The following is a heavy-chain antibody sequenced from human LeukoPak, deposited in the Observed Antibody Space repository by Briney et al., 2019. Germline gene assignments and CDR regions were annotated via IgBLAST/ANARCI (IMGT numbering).Heavy chain of an antibody. V-gene: IGHV3-9*01. CDR2: ISWNSGNI. CDR1: GFTFDDYA. J-gene: IGHJ4*02. D-gene: IGHD4-23*01. CDR3: ARASFNSEFDY. Sequence: GGSLRLSCAASGFTFDDYAMQWVRQAPGKGLEWVSGISWNSGNIGYADSVKGRFTITRDNAKNSLYLQMNSLRAEDTALYYCARASFNSEFDYWGQGTLVTVSS.